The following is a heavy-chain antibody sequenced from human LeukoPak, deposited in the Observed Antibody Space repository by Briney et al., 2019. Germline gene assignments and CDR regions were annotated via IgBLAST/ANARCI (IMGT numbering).Heavy chain of an antibody. J-gene: IGHJ3*02. D-gene: IGHD6-13*01. CDR1: GFTFSNYG. V-gene: IGHV3-74*01. CDR3: ARKRVSDAFDI. CDR2: INSDGSST. Sequence: GGSLRLSCGASGFTFSNYGMLWVRQAPGKGLVWVSRINSDGSSTSYADSVKGRFTISRDNAKNTLYLQMNSLRAEDTAVYYCARKRVSDAFDIWGQGTMVTVSS.